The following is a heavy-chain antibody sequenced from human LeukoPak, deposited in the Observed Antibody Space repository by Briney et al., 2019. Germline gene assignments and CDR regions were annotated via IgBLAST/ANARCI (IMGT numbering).Heavy chain of an antibody. J-gene: IGHJ4*02. CDR1: GGSISGYF. V-gene: IGHV4-59*08. D-gene: IGHD3-10*01. CDR2: IHYSGST. CDR3: ARYGITTVRGGKYYFDS. Sequence: SETLSLTCTVPGGSISGYFWSWIRQPPGKRLEWIGYIHYSGSTNYNPSLESRVTISVDTSKNQFSLRLSSVTAADTAVYYCARYGITTVRGGKYYFDSWGQGTLVTVSS.